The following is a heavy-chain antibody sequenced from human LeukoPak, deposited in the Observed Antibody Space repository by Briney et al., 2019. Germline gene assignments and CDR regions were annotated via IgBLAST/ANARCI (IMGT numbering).Heavy chain of an antibody. J-gene: IGHJ4*02. CDR1: GFTFSSYA. Sequence: GGSLRLSCASSGFTFSSYAMSWVRQAPGKGLEWVSAISGSGGSTYYADSVKGRFTISRDNSKNTLYLQMNSLRAEDTAIYYCAKDARDYGGNFDYWGQGTLVTVSS. V-gene: IGHV3-23*01. CDR2: ISGSGGST. D-gene: IGHD4-23*01. CDR3: AKDARDYGGNFDY.